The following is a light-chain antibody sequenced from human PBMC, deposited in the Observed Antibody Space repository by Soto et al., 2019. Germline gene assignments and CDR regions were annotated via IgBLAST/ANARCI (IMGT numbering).Light chain of an antibody. CDR3: QPRVNWPLP. Sequence: EIVLTQSPATLYLSPGERATLSCRASQSVSYSLAWYQQKPGQAPRLLIYDASNRATGIPARFSGSGSGTDFTLTVSSLEPEALAMYYCQPRVNWPLPFGGGTQGASK. CDR1: QSVSYS. CDR2: DAS. J-gene: IGKJ4*01. V-gene: IGKV3-11*01.